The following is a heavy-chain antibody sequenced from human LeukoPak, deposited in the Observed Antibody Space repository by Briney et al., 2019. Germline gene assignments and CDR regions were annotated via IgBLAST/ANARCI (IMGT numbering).Heavy chain of an antibody. CDR1: GYTFTSYG. J-gene: IGHJ3*02. V-gene: IGHV1-18*01. CDR3: ARDRPSIAVAVTGAFDI. D-gene: IGHD6-19*01. Sequence: ASVKVSCKASGYTFTSYGISWVRQAPGQGLEWTGWISAYNGNTNYAQKLQGRVTMTTDTSTSTAYMELRSLRSDDTAVYYCARDRPSIAVAVTGAFDIWGQGTMVTVSS. CDR2: ISAYNGNT.